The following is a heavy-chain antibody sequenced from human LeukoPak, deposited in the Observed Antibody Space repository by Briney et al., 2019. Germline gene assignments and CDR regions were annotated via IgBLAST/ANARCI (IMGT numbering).Heavy chain of an antibody. Sequence: SETLSLTCPVYGGSFSGYYWSWIRQPPGKGLEWIGEINHSGSTNYNPSLKSRVTISVDTSKNQFSRKLSSVTAADTAVYYCARIDYGGNSDGGYWGQGTLVTVSS. CDR2: INHSGST. J-gene: IGHJ4*02. CDR1: GGSFSGYY. V-gene: IGHV4-34*01. D-gene: IGHD4-23*01. CDR3: ARIDYGGNSDGGY.